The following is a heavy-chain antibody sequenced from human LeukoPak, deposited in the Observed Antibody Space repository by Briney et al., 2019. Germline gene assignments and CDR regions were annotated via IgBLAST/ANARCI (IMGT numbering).Heavy chain of an antibody. J-gene: IGHJ4*02. D-gene: IGHD1-26*01. CDR2: IYYSGST. CDR1: GGSISSYY. Sequence: SETLSLTCTVSGGSISSYYWSWIRRPPGKGLEWIGYIYYSGSTNYNPSLKSRVTISVDTSKNQFSLKLSSVTAADTAVYYCARSQRQWELPPGDWGQGTLVTVSS. CDR3: ARSQRQWELPPGD. V-gene: IGHV4-59*01.